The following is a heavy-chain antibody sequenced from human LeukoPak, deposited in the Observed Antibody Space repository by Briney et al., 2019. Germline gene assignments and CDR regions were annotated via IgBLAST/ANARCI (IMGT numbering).Heavy chain of an antibody. CDR1: GFTFYDYA. CDR3: AKDGASIVGATSAFDY. D-gene: IGHD1-26*01. J-gene: IGHJ4*02. CDR2: ISWNSGSI. V-gene: IGHV3-9*01. Sequence: PGRSLRLSCAASGFTFYDYAMHWVRQAPGKGLERVSGISWNSGSIGYADSVKGRFTISRDNAKNSLYLQMNSLRAEDTALYYCAKDGASIVGATSAFDYWGQGTLVTVSS.